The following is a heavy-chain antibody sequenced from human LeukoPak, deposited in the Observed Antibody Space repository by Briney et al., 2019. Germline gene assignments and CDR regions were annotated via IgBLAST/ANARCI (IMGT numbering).Heavy chain of an antibody. CDR3: ARGGIQVSGIDEFDY. D-gene: IGHD6-19*01. Sequence: PGGSLRLSCAASGFTFIDYDMHWVRQAIGKGLEWVSAIGIRGDTHYSGSVKGQFTISRENAESSLYLQMNSLRAEDTAVYYCARGGIQVSGIDEFDYWGQGTLVTVSS. CDR2: IGIRGDT. CDR1: GFTFIDYD. J-gene: IGHJ4*02. V-gene: IGHV3-13*01.